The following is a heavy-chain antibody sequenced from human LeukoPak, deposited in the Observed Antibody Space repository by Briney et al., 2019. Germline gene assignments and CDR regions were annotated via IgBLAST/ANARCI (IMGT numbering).Heavy chain of an antibody. D-gene: IGHD6-13*01. CDR3: ARSQQLIRTFDY. J-gene: IGHJ4*02. Sequence: PSETLSLTCAVYGGSFSGYYWSWIRQPPGKGLEWIGEINHSGSTNYNPSLKSRITISVDTSNNQFSLKLSSVTAADTAVYYCARSQQLIRTFDYWGQGTLVTVSS. CDR2: INHSGST. V-gene: IGHV4-34*01. CDR1: GGSFSGYY.